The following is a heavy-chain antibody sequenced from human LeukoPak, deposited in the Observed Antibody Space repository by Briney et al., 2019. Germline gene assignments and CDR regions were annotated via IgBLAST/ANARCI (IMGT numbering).Heavy chain of an antibody. Sequence: SETLSLTCTVSGGSISSYSWTWIRQPAGKGLEWVGHIYTSGFTTYNPSLMSRLTMSVDTSKNQFSLKLSSVTAADTAVYYCAREEAAAGRSIDYWGQGTLVTVSS. D-gene: IGHD6-13*01. V-gene: IGHV4-4*07. CDR1: GGSISSYS. CDR2: IYTSGFT. CDR3: AREEAAAGRSIDY. J-gene: IGHJ4*02.